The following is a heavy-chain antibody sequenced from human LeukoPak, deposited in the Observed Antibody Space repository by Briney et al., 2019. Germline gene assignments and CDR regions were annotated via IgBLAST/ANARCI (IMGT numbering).Heavy chain of an antibody. CDR3: AREDEYSSFTFDY. V-gene: IGHV3-21*01. CDR1: GFTFSSYS. J-gene: IGHJ4*02. Sequence: GGSLRLSCAASGFTFSSYSMNWVRQAPGKGLEWVSSISSSSRYIYYADSVKGRFTISRDNAKNSLYLQMNSLRAEDTAVYYCAREDEYSSFTFDYWAREPWSPSPQ. CDR2: ISSSSRYI. D-gene: IGHD6-6*01.